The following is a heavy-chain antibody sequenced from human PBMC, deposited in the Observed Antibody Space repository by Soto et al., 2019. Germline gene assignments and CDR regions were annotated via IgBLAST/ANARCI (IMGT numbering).Heavy chain of an antibody. Sequence: SETLSLTCTVSGGSISNHYWSWIRQPPGKGLELIGYIYYSGSTNYNPSLRSRVTISVDTSKNQFSLKLSSVTAADTAVYYCARWVGHFDLWGPGTLVTVSS. V-gene: IGHV4-59*08. D-gene: IGHD1-26*01. CDR2: IYYSGST. J-gene: IGHJ4*02. CDR3: ARWVGHFDL. CDR1: GGSISNHY.